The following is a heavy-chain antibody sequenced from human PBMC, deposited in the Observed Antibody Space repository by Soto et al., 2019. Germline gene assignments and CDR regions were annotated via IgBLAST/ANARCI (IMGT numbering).Heavy chain of an antibody. V-gene: IGHV4-34*01. CDR2: INTSGRH. CDR3: AGAFWTGEGGTGNWYDN. D-gene: IGHD2-15*01. J-gene: IGHJ5*02. CDR1: GGSFSGNY. Sequence: NPTETLSLTCAVYGGSFSGNYWSWIRYRPGKGLEWIGEINTSGRHNYNPSRNSRDNISVDTSNNLFSLKMSAETAADTAMYYCAGAFWTGEGGTGNWYDNWGQGTLVTVSS.